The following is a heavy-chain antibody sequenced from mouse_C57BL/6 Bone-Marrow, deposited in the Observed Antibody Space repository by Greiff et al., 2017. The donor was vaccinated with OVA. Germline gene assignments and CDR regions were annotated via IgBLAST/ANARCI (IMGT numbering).Heavy chain of an antibody. CDR1: GFTFSSYG. CDR3: ARRYSSYVGAWFAY. J-gene: IGHJ3*01. V-gene: IGHV5-6*02. Sequence: EVMLVESGGDLVKPGGSLKLSCAASGFTFSSYGMSWVRQTPDKRLEWVATISSGGSYTYYPDSVKGRFTISRDNAKNTLYLQMSSLKSEDTAMYYCARRYSSYVGAWFAYWGQGTLVTVSA. D-gene: IGHD2-5*01. CDR2: ISSGGSYT.